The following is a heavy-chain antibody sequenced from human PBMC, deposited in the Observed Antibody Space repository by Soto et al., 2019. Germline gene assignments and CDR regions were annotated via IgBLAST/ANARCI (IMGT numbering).Heavy chain of an antibody. D-gene: IGHD3-22*01. CDR3: ARGSSYYDSSGYYYFH. J-gene: IGHJ4*02. V-gene: IGHV1-69*13. CDR2: IIPIFGTA. Sequence: GASVKVSCKASGGTFSSYAISWVRQAPGQGLEWMGGIIPIFGTANYAQKFQGRVTITADESTSTAYMELSSLRFEDTAVYYCARGSSYYDSSGYYYFHWGQGTLVTVSS. CDR1: GGTFSSYA.